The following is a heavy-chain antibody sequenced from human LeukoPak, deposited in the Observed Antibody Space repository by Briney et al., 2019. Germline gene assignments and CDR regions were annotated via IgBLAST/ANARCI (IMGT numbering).Heavy chain of an antibody. J-gene: IGHJ3*01. CDR2: ISSSSTYI. CDR1: GFTFSSYT. CDR3: ASLKNSGWGNAFHF. V-gene: IGHV3-21*01. Sequence: PGGSLRLSCAASGFTFSSYTMNWVRQAPGKGLEWVSSISSSSTYINYADSVKGRFTISRDNAKNSLYLQMNSLRAEDTAVYYCASLKNSGWGNAFHFWGQGTMVTVSS. D-gene: IGHD6-19*01.